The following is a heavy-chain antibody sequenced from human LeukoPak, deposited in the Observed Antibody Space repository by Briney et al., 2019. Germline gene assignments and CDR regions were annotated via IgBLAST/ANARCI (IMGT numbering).Heavy chain of an antibody. V-gene: IGHV1-69*13. Sequence: ASVKVSCKASGGTFSSYAISWVRQAPGQGLEWMGGIIPIFGTANYAQKFQGRVTITADESTSTAYMELSSLRSEDTAVYYCARESWGIAARQPDAFDIWGQGTMVTVSS. D-gene: IGHD6-6*01. CDR1: GGTFSSYA. CDR2: IIPIFGTA. CDR3: ARESWGIAARQPDAFDI. J-gene: IGHJ3*02.